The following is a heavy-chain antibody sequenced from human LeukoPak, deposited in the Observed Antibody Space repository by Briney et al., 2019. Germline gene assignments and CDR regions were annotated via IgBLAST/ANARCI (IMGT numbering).Heavy chain of an antibody. V-gene: IGHV3-66*01. CDR2: IYNGGST. D-gene: IGHD5-18*01. CDR3: ARVAHGNNQRGYSWGDY. J-gene: IGHJ4*02. Sequence: PWGSLRLSCAASGFTVSSKYMSWVRQAPGKGLEWVSVIYNGGSTYYADSVKGRFTISRDNSKNTVYLQMNSLRSEDTAVYYCARVAHGNNQRGYSWGDYWGQGTLVTVSS. CDR1: GFTVSSKY.